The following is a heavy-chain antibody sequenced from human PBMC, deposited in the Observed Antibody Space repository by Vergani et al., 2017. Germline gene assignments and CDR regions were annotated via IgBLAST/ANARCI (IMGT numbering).Heavy chain of an antibody. CDR3: APRIVGATTGYFDY. V-gene: IGHV1-46*01. D-gene: IGHD1-26*01. Sequence: QVQLVQSGAEVKKPGASVKVSCKASGYTFTSYYMHWVRQAPGQGLEWMGIINPIFGTANYAQKFQGRVTMTEDTSTDTAYMELSSLRSEDTAVYYCAPRIVGATTGYFDYWGQGTLVTVSS. J-gene: IGHJ4*02. CDR1: GYTFTSYY. CDR2: INPIFGTA.